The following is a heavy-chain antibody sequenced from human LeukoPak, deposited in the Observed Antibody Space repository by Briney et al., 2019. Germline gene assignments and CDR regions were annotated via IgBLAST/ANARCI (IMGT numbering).Heavy chain of an antibody. CDR1: GFTFSSYA. Sequence: GGSLRLSCAASGFTFSSYAMSWVRQAPGKGLEWVSGISGSASSTHYADSVKGRFTISRDNFKNTLYLQMNSLRAEDTAVYYCAKVSPRVYYYDSSGYYPAWGQGTLVTVSS. CDR3: AKVSPRVYYYDSSGYYPA. D-gene: IGHD3-22*01. CDR2: ISGSASST. V-gene: IGHV3-23*01. J-gene: IGHJ4*02.